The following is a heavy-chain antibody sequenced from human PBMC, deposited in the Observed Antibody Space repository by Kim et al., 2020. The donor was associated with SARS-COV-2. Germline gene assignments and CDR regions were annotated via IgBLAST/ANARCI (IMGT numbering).Heavy chain of an antibody. J-gene: IGHJ6*02. V-gene: IGHV1-46*01. CDR1: GYTFTSYY. Sequence: ASVKVSCKASGYTFTSYYMHWVRQAPGQGLEWMGIINPSGGSTSYAQKFQGRVTITRDTSTSTVYMELSSLRSEDTTVDYCARDRRLGYCSGGSCQPPYYCGMDVRGQGTTVTVSS. D-gene: IGHD2-15*01. CDR3: ARDRRLGYCSGGSCQPPYYCGMDV. CDR2: INPSGGST.